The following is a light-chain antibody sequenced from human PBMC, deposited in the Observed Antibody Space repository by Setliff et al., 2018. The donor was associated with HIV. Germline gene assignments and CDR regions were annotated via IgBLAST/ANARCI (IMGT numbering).Light chain of an antibody. J-gene: IGLJ1*01. CDR2: QAT. Sequence: QSVLTQPASVSGSPGQSITIPCTGTSSDIGRYNLVSWYQQYPGKAPKLMIYQATKRPSGVSNRFSGSKSGNTASLTISGLQAEDEADYYCCSNTGSNTYVIGSGTRSPS. CDR1: SSDIGRYNL. V-gene: IGLV2-23*01. CDR3: CSNTGSNTYV.